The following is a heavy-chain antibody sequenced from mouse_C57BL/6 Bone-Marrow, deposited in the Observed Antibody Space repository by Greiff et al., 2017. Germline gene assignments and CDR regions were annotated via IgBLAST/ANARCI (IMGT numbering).Heavy chain of an antibody. CDR2: IDPSDSNT. CDR3: AGSWYYGRSTRYFDV. CDR1: GYTFTSYW. Sequence: QVQLQQPGAELVMPGASVKLSCKASGYTFTSYWMHWVKQRPGQGLEWIGEIDPSDSNTNYNQKFKGKSTLTVDTSSSTAYMQLSSLTSEDSAVFYSAGSWYYGRSTRYFDVWGTGTTGTVSS. D-gene: IGHD1-1*01. J-gene: IGHJ1*03. V-gene: IGHV1-69*01.